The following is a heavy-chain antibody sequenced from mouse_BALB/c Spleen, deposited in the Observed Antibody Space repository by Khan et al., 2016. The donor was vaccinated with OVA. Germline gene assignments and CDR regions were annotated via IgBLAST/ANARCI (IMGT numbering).Heavy chain of an antibody. V-gene: IGHV5-6*01. Sequence: EVELVESGGDLVKPGGSLKLSCAASGFTFSTYGMSWVRQTPEKRLEWVATISTGGTYTYYPDSVKGRFTISRYNAKNTLYLQLSSLKSEDTAIYYCSRLAYYYNSEGFAYWGQGTLVTVSA. J-gene: IGHJ3*01. D-gene: IGHD1-1*01. CDR1: GFTFSTYG. CDR3: SRLAYYYNSEGFAY. CDR2: ISTGGTYT.